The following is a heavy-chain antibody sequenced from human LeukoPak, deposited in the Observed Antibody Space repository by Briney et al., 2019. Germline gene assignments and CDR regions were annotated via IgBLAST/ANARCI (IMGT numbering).Heavy chain of an antibody. J-gene: IGHJ6*02. CDR2: ISSSGSTI. V-gene: IGHV3-11*01. CDR3: ARDGLNGYNFYYYYGMDV. Sequence: GSLRLSCSASGFTFSDYYMSWIRQAPGKGLEWVSYISSSGSTIYYADSVKGRFTISRDNAKNSLYLQMNSLRAEDTAVYYCARDGLNGYNFYYYYGMDVWGQGTTVTVSS. CDR1: GFTFSDYY. D-gene: IGHD5-24*01.